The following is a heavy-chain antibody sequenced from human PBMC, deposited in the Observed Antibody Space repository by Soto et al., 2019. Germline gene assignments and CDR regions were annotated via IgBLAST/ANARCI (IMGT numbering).Heavy chain of an antibody. V-gene: IGHV4-34*01. CDR1: GGSFSGYY. CDR3: ARAEDIVVVLAALGYAFDI. D-gene: IGHD2-2*01. Sequence: QVQLQQWGAGLLKPSETLSLTCAVYGGSFSGYYWSWIRQPPGKGLEWIGEINHSGSTNYNPSLKSQVTITVDTSKNQFSLKLSSVTAADTAVYYCARAEDIVVVLAALGYAFDIWGQGTMVTVSS. J-gene: IGHJ3*02. CDR2: INHSGST.